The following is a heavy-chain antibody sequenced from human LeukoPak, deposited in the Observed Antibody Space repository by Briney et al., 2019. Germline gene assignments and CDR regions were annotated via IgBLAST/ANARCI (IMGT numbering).Heavy chain of an antibody. CDR1: GFSFSTYY. J-gene: IGHJ2*01. CDR2: MWFDGSDQ. CDR3: ARDSIPRYWFFAL. Sequence: PGGSLRLSCAASGFSFSTYYMHGVRQAPGXGLEGLAVMWFDGSDQYYSDSVKGRFTISRDNSKNTLNLEMNSLRVEDTAVYSCARDSIPRYWFFALWGRGPLVSVSS. V-gene: IGHV3-33*01.